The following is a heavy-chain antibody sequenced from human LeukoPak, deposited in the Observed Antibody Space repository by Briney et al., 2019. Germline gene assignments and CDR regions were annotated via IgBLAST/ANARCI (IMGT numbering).Heavy chain of an antibody. Sequence: GASVKVSCKASGYTFTGYYMHWVRHAPGQGLEWMGWINPNSGGTNYAQKFQGRVTMTRDTSISTAYMELSRLRSDDTAVYYCARDITTMVRGVSPNWFDPWGQGTLVTFSS. CDR3: ARDITTMVRGVSPNWFDP. V-gene: IGHV1-2*02. D-gene: IGHD3-10*01. CDR2: INPNSGGT. J-gene: IGHJ5*02. CDR1: GYTFTGYY.